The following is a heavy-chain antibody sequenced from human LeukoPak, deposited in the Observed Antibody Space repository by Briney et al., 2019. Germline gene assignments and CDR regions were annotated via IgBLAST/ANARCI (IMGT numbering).Heavy chain of an antibody. CDR1: GGSFSGYY. Sequence: SETLSLTCAVYGGSFSGYYWSWIRQPPGEGLERIGEINHSGSTNYNPSLKSRVTISVDTSKNQFSLKLSSVTAADTAVYYCARGGGQFWFDPWGQGTLVTVSS. CDR3: ARGGGQFWFDP. J-gene: IGHJ5*02. CDR2: INHSGST. D-gene: IGHD4-23*01. V-gene: IGHV4-34*01.